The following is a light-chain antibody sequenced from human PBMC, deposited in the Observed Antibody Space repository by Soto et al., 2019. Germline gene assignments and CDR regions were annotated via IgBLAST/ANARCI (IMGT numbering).Light chain of an antibody. CDR1: SSDVGGYND. J-gene: IGLJ1*01. Sequence: QPVLTQPLSASGSPGQSVTISCTGTSSDVGGYNDVSWYQQHPGKAPKLIIYEVSKRPSGVPDRFSGSKSGNTASLTVSGLQAQDEADYYCSSFAGRTPYVFGTGPGVTVL. CDR3: SSFAGRTPYV. V-gene: IGLV2-8*01. CDR2: EVS.